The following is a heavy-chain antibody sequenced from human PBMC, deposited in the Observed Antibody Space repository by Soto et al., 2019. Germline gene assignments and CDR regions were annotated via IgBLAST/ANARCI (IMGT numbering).Heavy chain of an antibody. Sequence: QLQLQESGPGLVKPSETLSLTCTVSGGSISSSSYYWGWIRQPPGKGLEWIGSIYYSGSTYYNPSLKSRVTISVDTSKNQFSLKLSSVTAADTAVYYCARQVMYGGKRGGTDYWGQGTLVTVSS. D-gene: IGHD2-15*01. V-gene: IGHV4-39*01. CDR2: IYYSGST. CDR1: GGSISSSSYY. CDR3: ARQVMYGGKRGGTDY. J-gene: IGHJ4*02.